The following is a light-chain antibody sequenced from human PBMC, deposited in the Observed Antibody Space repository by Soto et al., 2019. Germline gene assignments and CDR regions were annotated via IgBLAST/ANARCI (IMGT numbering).Light chain of an antibody. V-gene: IGKV3-20*01. CDR2: GIS. J-gene: IGKJ2*01. CDR3: QQYSSLPHT. CDR1: QSVTNSF. Sequence: ENVVTQSPGTLSLSPGERATLSCRVSQSVTNSFFAWYQQSPGQAPRLLIYGISSRATGIPDRFSGSVSGTDFTLTISRLEPEDFVMYYCQQYSSLPHTFGQGTKLEVK.